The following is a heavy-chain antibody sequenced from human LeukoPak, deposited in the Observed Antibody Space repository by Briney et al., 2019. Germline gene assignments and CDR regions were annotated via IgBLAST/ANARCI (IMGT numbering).Heavy chain of an antibody. CDR1: GFTFSSYA. CDR2: ISGSGGST. Sequence: GGSLRLSCAASGFTFSSYAMSWVRQAPGKGLEWVSAISGSGGSTYYADSVKGRFTISRDNSKNTLYLQMNSLRAEDTAVYYCAKEGVEYSSSYYYYYYMDVWGKGTTITVSS. V-gene: IGHV3-23*01. D-gene: IGHD6-6*01. CDR3: AKEGVEYSSSYYYYYYMDV. J-gene: IGHJ6*03.